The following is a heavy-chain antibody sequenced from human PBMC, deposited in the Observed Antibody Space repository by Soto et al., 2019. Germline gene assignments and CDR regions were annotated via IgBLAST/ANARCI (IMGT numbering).Heavy chain of an antibody. CDR1: GYSFTSYW. CDR2: IDPSDSYT. Sequence: GESLKISCKGSGYSFTSYWISWVRQMPGKGLEWMGRIDPSDSYTNHSPSFQGHVTISADKSISTAYLQWSSLKASDTAMYYCASSVGSSGYYYYGMDVWGQGTTVTVSS. CDR3: ASSVGSSGYYYYGMDV. D-gene: IGHD6-6*01. V-gene: IGHV5-10-1*01. J-gene: IGHJ6*02.